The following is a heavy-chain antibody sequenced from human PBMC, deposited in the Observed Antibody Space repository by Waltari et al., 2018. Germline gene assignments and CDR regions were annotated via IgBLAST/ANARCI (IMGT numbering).Heavy chain of an antibody. D-gene: IGHD2-2*01. Sequence: EVQLVESGGGLVQPGRSLRLSCGACGFTFSRYWMSWVRQIPGKGLEWVANINYDGSQKYYVDSVKGRFTIFRDNAKNSVYLQMNSLSVEDTAVYYCAKSRGFEYWGQGTLITVSS. J-gene: IGHJ4*02. CDR3: AKSRGFEY. CDR2: INYDGSQK. CDR1: GFTFSRYW. V-gene: IGHV3-7*01.